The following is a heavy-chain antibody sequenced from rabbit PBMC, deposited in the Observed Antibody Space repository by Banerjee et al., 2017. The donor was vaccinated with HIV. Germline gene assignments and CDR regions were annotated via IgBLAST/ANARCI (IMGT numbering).Heavy chain of an antibody. V-gene: IGHV1S45*01. CDR1: GFSFSNYYY. D-gene: IGHD2-1*01. Sequence: QQQLVESGGGLVQPEGSLTLTCTVSGFSFSNYYYMCWVRQAPGKGLEWIACIFIGNGNTYYASWAKGRFTISKTSSTTVTLQMTSLTVADTATYFCATYGENYFNLWGQGTLVTVS. J-gene: IGHJ4*01. CDR2: IFIGNGNT. CDR3: ATYGENYFNL.